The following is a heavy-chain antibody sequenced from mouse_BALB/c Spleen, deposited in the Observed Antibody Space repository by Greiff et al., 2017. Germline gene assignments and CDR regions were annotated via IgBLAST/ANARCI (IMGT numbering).Heavy chain of an antibody. CDR2: IWSGGST. CDR1: GFSLTSYG. V-gene: IGHV2-2*02. J-gene: IGHJ1*01. D-gene: IGHD2-1*01. Sequence: QVQLKQSGPGLVQPSQSLSITCTVSGFSLTSYGVHWVRQSPGKGLEWLGVIWSGGSTDYNAAFISRLSISKDNSKSQVFFKMNSLQANDTAIYYWARKGNYWYFDVWGAGTTVTVSS. CDR3: ARKGNYWYFDV.